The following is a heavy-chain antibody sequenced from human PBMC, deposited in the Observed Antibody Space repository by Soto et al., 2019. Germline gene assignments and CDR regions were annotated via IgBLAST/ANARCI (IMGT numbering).Heavy chain of an antibody. Sequence: GASVKVSCKASGYTFTSYYMHWVRQAPGQGLEWMGIINPSGGSTSYAQKFQGRVTMTRDTSTSTVYMELSSLRSEDTAVYYCARERYCISTSCLQNYYGMNVWGQGTTVTVSS. CDR1: GYTFTSYY. J-gene: IGHJ6*02. V-gene: IGHV1-46*01. CDR2: INPSGGST. D-gene: IGHD2-2*01. CDR3: ARERYCISTSCLQNYYGMNV.